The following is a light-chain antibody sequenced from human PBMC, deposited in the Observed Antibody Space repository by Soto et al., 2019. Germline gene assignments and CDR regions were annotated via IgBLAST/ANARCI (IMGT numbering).Light chain of an antibody. CDR2: AAS. Sequence: EIVLTQSPGTLSLSPGERATLSCRASQSVSSSFLAWYQQKPGQAPRLLIYAASRRATGIPDRFSGSGSGTDFTLTISNLQPEDFATYYCQQGTALMYTFGQGTKLEIK. CDR1: QSVSSSF. CDR3: QQGTALMYT. J-gene: IGKJ2*01. V-gene: IGKV3-20*01.